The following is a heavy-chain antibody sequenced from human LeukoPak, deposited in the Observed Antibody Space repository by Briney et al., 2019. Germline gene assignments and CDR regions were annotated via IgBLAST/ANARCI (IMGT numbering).Heavy chain of an antibody. Sequence: GRSLRLSCSASGFTFGDHAMSWVRQAPGKGLEWVGFIRSKGYGGTTEYAASVEGRFSLSRDDSKSIVYLQMSSLKTEDTAVYYCTRVRSGNDFDYWGQGTLVTVSS. CDR3: TRVRSGNDFDY. J-gene: IGHJ4*02. CDR1: GFTFGDHA. CDR2: IRSKGYGGTT. V-gene: IGHV3-49*04. D-gene: IGHD3-10*01.